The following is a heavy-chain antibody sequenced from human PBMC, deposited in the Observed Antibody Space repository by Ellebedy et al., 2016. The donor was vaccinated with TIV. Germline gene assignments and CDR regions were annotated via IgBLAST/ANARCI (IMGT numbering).Heavy chain of an antibody. J-gene: IGHJ4*02. CDR2: VSESDGRT. CDR1: GFTFSDYV. Sequence: GESLKISCAASGFTFSDYVMAWVRQVPGKGLEWVSAVSESDGRTLYADSVKGRFTISRDNSKNTLFLQMNSLTAGDTAVYYCTKRADNWGFFDYWGQGTLVTVSS. V-gene: IGHV3-23*01. D-gene: IGHD1-1*01. CDR3: TKRADNWGFFDY.